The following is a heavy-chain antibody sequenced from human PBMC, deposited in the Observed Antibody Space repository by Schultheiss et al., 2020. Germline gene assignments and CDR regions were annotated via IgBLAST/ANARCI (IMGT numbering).Heavy chain of an antibody. Sequence: SETLSLTCAVSGGSISSSNWWSWVRQPPGKGLEWIGEIYHSGSTNYNPSLKSRVTISVDKSKNQFSLKLSSVTAADTAVYYCARVQPYYYYGMDVWGQGTTVNVYS. CDR1: GGSISSSNW. CDR2: IYHSGST. V-gene: IGHV4-4*02. J-gene: IGHJ6*02. CDR3: ARVQPYYYYGMDV.